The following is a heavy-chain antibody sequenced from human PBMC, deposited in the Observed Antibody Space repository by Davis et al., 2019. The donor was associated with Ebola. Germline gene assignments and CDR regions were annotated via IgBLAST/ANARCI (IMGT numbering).Heavy chain of an antibody. J-gene: IGHJ6*02. Sequence: GESLKISCTASGSSFGDYAMCWVRQAPGKGLEWVGFIRGKAYGGTTEYAASLKGRFSISRDDSKSIAYLQMNSLKTEDTAVYYCTRPVRGGMDVWGQGTTVTVSS. CDR1: GSSFGDYA. D-gene: IGHD3-10*02. CDR2: IRGKAYGGTT. V-gene: IGHV3-49*04. CDR3: TRPVRGGMDV.